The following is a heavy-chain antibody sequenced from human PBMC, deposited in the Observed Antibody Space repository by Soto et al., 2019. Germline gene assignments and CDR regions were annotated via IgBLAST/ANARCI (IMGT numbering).Heavy chain of an antibody. J-gene: IGHJ6*02. CDR3: ARVDSYYDFWSGYFNYYYGMDV. D-gene: IGHD3-3*01. CDR1: GYTFTSYG. CDR2: ISAYNGNT. V-gene: IGHV1-18*01. Sequence: QVQLVQSGAEVKKPGASVKVACKASGYTFTSYGISWVRQAPGQGLEWMGWISAYNGNTNYAQKLQGRVTMTTDTSTSTAYMEPRSLRSDDTAVYYCARVDSYYDFWSGYFNYYYGMDVWGQGTTVTVSS.